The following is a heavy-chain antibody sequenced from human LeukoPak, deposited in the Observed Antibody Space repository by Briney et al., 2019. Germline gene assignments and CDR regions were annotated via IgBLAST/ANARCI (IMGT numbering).Heavy chain of an antibody. J-gene: IGHJ4*02. CDR2: ISTSSSTE. D-gene: IGHD3-22*01. CDR3: ARELPPVVTYYFDY. V-gene: IGHV3-48*01. CDR1: GFIFSSYS. Sequence: PGGSLRLSCAASGFIFSSYSMNWVRQGPGKGLEWISYISTSSSTEYYADSVKGRFTISRDNAKNSLYLQMNSLRAEDTAVYYCARELPPVVTYYFDYWGQGTLVTVSS.